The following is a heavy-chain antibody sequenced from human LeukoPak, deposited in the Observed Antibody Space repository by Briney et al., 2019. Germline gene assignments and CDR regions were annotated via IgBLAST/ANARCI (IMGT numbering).Heavy chain of an antibody. V-gene: IGHV4-4*07. CDR3: ASGQRNSGTFDI. D-gene: IGHD6-25*01. J-gene: IGHJ3*02. CDR2: IYTSGGT. CDR1: GGPISSPY. Sequence: SETLSLTCTVSGGPISSPYWSWIRKPAGKGLEWIGRIYTSGGTNYNPSLKSRVSMSVDTSKNQFSLKLSSVTAADTAVYYCASGQRNSGTFDIWGQGTMVTVSS.